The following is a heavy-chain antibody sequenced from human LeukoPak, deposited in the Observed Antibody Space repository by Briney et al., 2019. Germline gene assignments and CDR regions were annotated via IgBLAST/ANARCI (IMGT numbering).Heavy chain of an antibody. D-gene: IGHD3-10*01. V-gene: IGHV1-2*02. J-gene: IGHJ3*02. CDR1: GYTFTGYY. Sequence: ASVKVSCKASGYTFTGYYMHWVRQAPGQGLEWMGWINPNSGGTNYAQKFQGRVTMTRDTSISTAYMELSRLRSDDTAVYYCARTRKLLWFGENTDASDIWGQGTMVTVSS. CDR3: ARTRKLLWFGENTDASDI. CDR2: INPNSGGT.